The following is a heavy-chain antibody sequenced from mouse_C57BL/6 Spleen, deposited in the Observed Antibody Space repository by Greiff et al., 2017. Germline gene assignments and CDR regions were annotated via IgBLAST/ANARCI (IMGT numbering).Heavy chain of an antibody. D-gene: IGHD2-4*01. CDR2: ISDGGSYT. CDR1: GFTFSSYA. J-gene: IGHJ4*01. CDR3: ARAWGRDDYLYYAMDY. V-gene: IGHV5-4*03. Sequence: EVKLVESGGGLVKPGGSLKLSCAASGFTFSSYAMSWVRQTPEKRLEWVATISDGGSYTYYPDNVKGRFTISRDNAKNNLYLQMSHLKSEETAMYYCARAWGRDDYLYYAMDYWGQGTSGTVSS.